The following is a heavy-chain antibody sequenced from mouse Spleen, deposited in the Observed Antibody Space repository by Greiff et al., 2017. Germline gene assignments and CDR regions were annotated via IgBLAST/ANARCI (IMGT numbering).Heavy chain of an antibody. CDR1: GFTFSSYA. D-gene: IGHD2-1*01. CDR2: INSNGGST. Sequence: EVQGVESGGGLVKPGGSLKLSCAASGFTFSSYAMSWVRQTPEKRLEWVAAINSNGGSTYYPDTVKDRFTISRDNAKNTLYLQMSSLRSEDTALYYCARHEDGNPSWFAYWGQGTLVTVSA. J-gene: IGHJ3*01. V-gene: IGHV5-6-2*01. CDR3: ARHEDGNPSWFAY.